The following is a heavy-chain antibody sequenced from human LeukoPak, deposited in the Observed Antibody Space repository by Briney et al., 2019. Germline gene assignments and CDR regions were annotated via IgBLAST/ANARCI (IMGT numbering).Heavy chain of an antibody. V-gene: IGHV4-59*08. CDR1: GGSISSYY. CDR2: IYYSGST. Sequence: SETLSLTCTVSGGSISSYYWSWIRQPPGKGLEWIGYIYYSGSTNYNPSLKSRVTISVDTSKNQFSLKLSSVTAADTAVYYCARRPSSGLFDYWGQGTLVTVSS. J-gene: IGHJ4*02. CDR3: ARRPSSGLFDY. D-gene: IGHD6-19*01.